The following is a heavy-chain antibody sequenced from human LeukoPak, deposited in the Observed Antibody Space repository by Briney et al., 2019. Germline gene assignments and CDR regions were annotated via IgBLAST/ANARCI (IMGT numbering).Heavy chain of an antibody. CDR1: GGSFTGFY. J-gene: IGHJ6*01. CDR3: ARNEWDSVGHYYSYGMDV. CDR2: INHIRRN. V-gene: IGHV4-34*01. D-gene: IGHD1-26*01. Sequence: PETLSLTCALRGGSFTGFYSIWIRPPPGKGLEWIGEINHIRRNSYNPSLKRRVTISVETSTEQLSLNLTALTAAHTRVYSCARNEWDSVGHYYSYGMDVRVQGTTVT.